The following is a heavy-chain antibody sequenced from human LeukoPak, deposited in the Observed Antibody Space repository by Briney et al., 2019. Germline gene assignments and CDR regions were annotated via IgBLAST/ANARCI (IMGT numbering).Heavy chain of an antibody. D-gene: IGHD3-22*01. J-gene: IGHJ4*02. CDR2: IYSGGST. Sequence: GGSLRLSCAASGFTVSSNYMSWVRQAPGKGLEWVSVIYSGGSTYYADSVKGRFTISRDNSKNTLYLQMNSLRAEDTAVYYCASLPFTYYYDSSGYPDYWGQGTLVTVSS. CDR1: GFTVSSNY. V-gene: IGHV3-53*01. CDR3: ASLPFTYYYDSSGYPDY.